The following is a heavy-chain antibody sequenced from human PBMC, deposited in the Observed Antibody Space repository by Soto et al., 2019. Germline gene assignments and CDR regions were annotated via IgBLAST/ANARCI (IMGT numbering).Heavy chain of an antibody. Sequence: GVPVEVSCKASGYTFTSYYMHWVRQAPGQGLEWMGIINPSGGSTSYAQKFQGRVTMTRDTSTSTVYMELSSLRSEDTAVYYCARGRADYYYYMDVWGKGTTVTVSS. CDR2: INPSGGST. V-gene: IGHV1-46*03. CDR1: GYTFTSYY. J-gene: IGHJ6*03. CDR3: ARGRADYYYYMDV.